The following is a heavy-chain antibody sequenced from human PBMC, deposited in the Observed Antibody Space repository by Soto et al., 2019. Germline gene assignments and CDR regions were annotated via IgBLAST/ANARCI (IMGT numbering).Heavy chain of an antibody. CDR2: IKQDGSEK. Sequence: GGSLRLSCAASGFTFSTYWMTWVRQAPGKGLEWVANIKQDGSEKYYVDSVKGRFTISRDNAKNSLFLQMSSLRAEDTAVYYCARVDQILNGYYLTKLYDYWGQGTLVTVSS. D-gene: IGHD3-9*01. V-gene: IGHV3-7*01. CDR1: GFTFSTYW. CDR3: ARVDQILNGYYLTKLYDY. J-gene: IGHJ4*02.